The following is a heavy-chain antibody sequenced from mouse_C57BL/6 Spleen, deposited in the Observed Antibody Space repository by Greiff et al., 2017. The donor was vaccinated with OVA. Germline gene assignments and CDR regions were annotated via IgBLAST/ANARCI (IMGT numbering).Heavy chain of an antibody. J-gene: IGHJ1*03. V-gene: IGHV5-16*01. CDR3: ARLNGYFDV. Sequence: EVKLVESEGGLVQPGSSMKLSCTASGFTFSDYYMAWVRQVPEKGLEWVANINYDGSSTYYLDSLKSRFIISRDNAKNILYLQMSSLKSEDTATYYCARLNGYFDVWGTGTTVTVSS. CDR1: GFTFSDYY. CDR2: INYDGSST.